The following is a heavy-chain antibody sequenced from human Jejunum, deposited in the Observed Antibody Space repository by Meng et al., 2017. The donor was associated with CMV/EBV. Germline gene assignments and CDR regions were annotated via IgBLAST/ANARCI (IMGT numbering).Heavy chain of an antibody. Sequence: CAASGFSFSSYVMSWVRWAPGKGLQWVSGITSRGGNTYYLASVNGRFTISRDNSKNTLYLQMNSLRAEDTAIYYCAKTGDGFIFDYWGQGTVVTVSS. D-gene: IGHD2-21*02. J-gene: IGHJ4*02. CDR3: AKTGDGFIFDY. V-gene: IGHV3-23*01. CDR2: ITSRGGNT. CDR1: GFSFSSYV.